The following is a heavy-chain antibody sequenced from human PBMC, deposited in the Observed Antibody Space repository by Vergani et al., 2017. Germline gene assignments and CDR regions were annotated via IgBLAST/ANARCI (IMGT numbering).Heavy chain of an antibody. J-gene: IGHJ4*02. D-gene: IGHD5-18*01. Sequence: EVQLVESGGGLVQPGGSLKLSCAASGFTFSGSAMHWVRQASGKGLEWVGRIRSKANSYATAYAASVKGRFTISRDDSKNTAYLQMNRLKTEDTAVYYCARLGYSYGYVDYWGQGTLVTVSS. CDR3: ARLGYSYGYVDY. V-gene: IGHV3-73*01. CDR1: GFTFSGSA. CDR2: IRSKANSYAT.